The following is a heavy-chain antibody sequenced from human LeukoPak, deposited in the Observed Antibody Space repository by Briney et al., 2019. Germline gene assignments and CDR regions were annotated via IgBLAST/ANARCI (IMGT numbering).Heavy chain of an antibody. V-gene: IGHV4-34*01. CDR2: INHSGST. CDR1: GGSFSGHY. J-gene: IGHJ4*02. Sequence: KPSETLSLTCAVYGGSFSGHYWSWIRQPPGKGLEWIGEINHSGSTNYNPSLKSRVTISVDTSKNQFSLKLSSVTAADTAVYYCATGYSSGWVVYWGQGTLVTVSS. CDR3: ATGYSSGWVVY. D-gene: IGHD6-19*01.